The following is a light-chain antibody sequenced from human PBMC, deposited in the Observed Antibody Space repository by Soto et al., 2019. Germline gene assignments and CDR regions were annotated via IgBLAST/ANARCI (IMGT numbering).Light chain of an antibody. V-gene: IGLV3-21*04. CDR2: YDS. J-gene: IGLJ2*01. Sequence: SYELTQPPSVSVAPGKTARITCGGNNIGSKSVHWYQQKPGQAPVLVIYYDSDRLSGIPERFSGSNSGNTATLTISRVEAGDEADYYCQVWDSSSDHRGVFGGGTKVTVL. CDR1: NIGSKS. CDR3: QVWDSSSDHRGV.